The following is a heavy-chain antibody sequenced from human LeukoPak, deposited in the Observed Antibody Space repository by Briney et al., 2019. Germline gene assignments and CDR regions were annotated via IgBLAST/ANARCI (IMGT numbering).Heavy chain of an antibody. CDR1: GGSISSGSYY. Sequence: SQTLSLTCTVSGGSISSGSYYWSWIRQPAGKGLEWIGRIYTSGSTNYNPSLKSRVTISVDTSKNQFSLKLSSVTAADTAVYYCARLLPEGITMIDQGDYWGQGTLVTVSS. J-gene: IGHJ4*02. CDR3: ARLLPEGITMIDQGDY. CDR2: IYTSGST. D-gene: IGHD3-22*01. V-gene: IGHV4-61*02.